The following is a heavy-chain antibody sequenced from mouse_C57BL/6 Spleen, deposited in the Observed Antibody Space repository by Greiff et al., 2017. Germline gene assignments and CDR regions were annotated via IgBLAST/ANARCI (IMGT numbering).Heavy chain of an antibody. J-gene: IGHJ3*01. V-gene: IGHV1-50*01. CDR3: ARAPFAY. Sequence: VQLQQPGAELVKPGASVKLSCKASGYTFTSYWMQWVKQRPGQGLGWIGEIDPSDSYTNYNQKFKGKATLTVDTPSSTAYMQLSSLTSEDSAVYYCARAPFAYWGQGTLVTVSA. CDR2: IDPSDSYT. CDR1: GYTFTSYW.